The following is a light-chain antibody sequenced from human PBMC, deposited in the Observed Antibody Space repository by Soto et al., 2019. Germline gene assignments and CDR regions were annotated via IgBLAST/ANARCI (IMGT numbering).Light chain of an antibody. Sequence: SYELTQPPSVSVAPGQTARITCGGNNIGGKSVHWYQQKPGQAPVLVVNDVSDRPSGIPERFSGSKSGNTATLTISRVGAGDEADYYGQVWDSSSDHVVFGGGTKLTVL. J-gene: IGLJ3*02. V-gene: IGLV3-21*02. CDR2: DVS. CDR3: QVWDSSSDHVV. CDR1: NIGGKS.